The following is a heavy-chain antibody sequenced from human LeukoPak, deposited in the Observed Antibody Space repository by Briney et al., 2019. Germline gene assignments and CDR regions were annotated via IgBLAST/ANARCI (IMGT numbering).Heavy chain of an antibody. CDR3: ARESAYYYRSGSYYFDY. V-gene: IGHV3-7*01. J-gene: IGHJ4*02. CDR2: INQGGTGK. D-gene: IGHD3-10*01. Sequence: GGSLRLSCAASGFTFSSQWMSWVRQAPGKGLEWVANINQGGTGKYYVDSVKGRFTISRDNAENSLYLQMNSLRAEDTAVYYCARESAYYYRSGSYYFDYWGQGTLVTVSS. CDR1: GFTFSSQW.